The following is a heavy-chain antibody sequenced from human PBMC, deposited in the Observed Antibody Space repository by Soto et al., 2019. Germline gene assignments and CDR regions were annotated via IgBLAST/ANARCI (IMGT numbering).Heavy chain of an antibody. J-gene: IGHJ6*02. D-gene: IGHD1-26*01. CDR2: IIPIFGTA. CDR3: ARDRTRWEPSYYYYYGMDV. Sequence: SVKVSCKASGGTFSSYAISWVRQAPGQGLEWMGGIIPIFGTANYAQKFQGRVTITADESTSTAYMELSSLRSEDTAVYYCARDRTRWEPSYYYYYGMDVWGQGTTVTVSS. V-gene: IGHV1-69*13. CDR1: GGTFSSYA.